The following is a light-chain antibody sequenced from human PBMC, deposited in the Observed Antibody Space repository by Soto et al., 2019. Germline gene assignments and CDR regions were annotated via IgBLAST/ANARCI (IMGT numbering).Light chain of an antibody. CDR1: QSINSC. J-gene: IGKJ1*01. V-gene: IGKV1-5*03. Sequence: DFQMTQSPSTLSASVGDRVTITCRASQSINSCLAWYQQKPGRAPKLLIYKASTLESGVPSRFSGSGSGTEFTLTISSLQPDDFATYYCQQYNTFARTFGQGTKVEIK. CDR2: KAS. CDR3: QQYNTFART.